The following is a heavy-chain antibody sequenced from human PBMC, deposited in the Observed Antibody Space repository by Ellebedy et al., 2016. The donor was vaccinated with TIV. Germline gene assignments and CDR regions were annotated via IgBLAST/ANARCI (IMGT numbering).Heavy chain of an antibody. J-gene: IGHJ4*02. Sequence: MPSETLSLTCSVSGGSISSSDYYWGWIRQPPGKGLEWIGYIYYPGTTRYNPSLQSRVTISVDLSENQFSLKVTSVTAADMAVYYCASVDHNGYSDFWGQGALVTVSS. CDR1: GGSISSSDYY. D-gene: IGHD3-22*01. V-gene: IGHV4-61*05. CDR2: IYYPGTT. CDR3: ASVDHNGYSDF.